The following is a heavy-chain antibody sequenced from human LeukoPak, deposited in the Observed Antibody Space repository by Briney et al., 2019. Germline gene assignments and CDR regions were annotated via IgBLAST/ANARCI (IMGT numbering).Heavy chain of an antibody. CDR2: ISSSSSYI. Sequence: GGSLRLSCAASGFTFSSYSMNWVRHAPGKGLELVSSISSSSSYIYYADSVKGRFTISRDNAKNSLYLQMDSLRAEDTAVYYCARALLGRVDAFDIWGQGTMVTVSS. CDR1: GFTFSSYS. D-gene: IGHD3-16*01. J-gene: IGHJ3*02. V-gene: IGHV3-21*01. CDR3: ARALLGRVDAFDI.